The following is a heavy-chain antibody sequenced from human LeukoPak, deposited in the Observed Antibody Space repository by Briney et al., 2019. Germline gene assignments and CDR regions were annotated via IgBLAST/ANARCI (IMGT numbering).Heavy chain of an antibody. CDR2: ISSDGSST. J-gene: IGHJ4*02. CDR3: ARDQRVTGRPDIDY. V-gene: IGHV3-74*03. D-gene: IGHD6-6*01. CDR1: GFTFRNHW. Sequence: GGSLRLSCAASGFTFRNHWMHWVRQTPGEGLVWVARISSDGSSTTYADSVKGRFTISRDNAKNTLYLQMNNLRAEDTAMYYCARDQRVTGRPDIDYWGQGTLVIVSS.